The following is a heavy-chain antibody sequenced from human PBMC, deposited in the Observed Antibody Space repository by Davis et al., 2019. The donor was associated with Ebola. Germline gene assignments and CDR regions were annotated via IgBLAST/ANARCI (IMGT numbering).Heavy chain of an antibody. CDR3: ARTSYYDFWSGYYAYYYGMDV. Sequence: SETLSLTCTVSGGSISSYYWSWIRQPPGKGLEWIGYIYYSGSTNYNPSLKSRVTLSVDTSKNQFSLKLSSVTAADTAVYYCARTSYYDFWSGYYAYYYGMDVWGQGTTVTVSS. CDR1: GGSISSYY. V-gene: IGHV4-59*08. CDR2: IYYSGST. D-gene: IGHD3-3*01. J-gene: IGHJ6*02.